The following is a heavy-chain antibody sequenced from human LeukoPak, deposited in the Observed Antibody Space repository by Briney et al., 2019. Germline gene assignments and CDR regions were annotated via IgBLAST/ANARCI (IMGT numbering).Heavy chain of an antibody. CDR1: GYTFTSYD. Sequence: ASVKVSCKASGYTFTSYDINWVRQATGQGLEWMGWMNPNSGNTGYAQKFQSRVTITRNTSISTAYMELSSLRSEDTAVYYCARGLRYYYDSDSADYWGQGTLVTVSS. CDR3: ARGLRYYYDSDSADY. CDR2: MNPNSGNT. V-gene: IGHV1-8*03. D-gene: IGHD3-22*01. J-gene: IGHJ4*02.